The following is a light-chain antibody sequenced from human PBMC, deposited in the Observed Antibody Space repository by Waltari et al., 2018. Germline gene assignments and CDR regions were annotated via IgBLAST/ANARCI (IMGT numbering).Light chain of an antibody. CDR1: SSNVRSNT. J-gene: IGLJ1*01. CDR3: ATWDDSLNAYV. V-gene: IGLV1-44*01. CDR2: SNN. Sequence: QSVLTQPPSASGTPGQRVTISCSGSSSNVRSNTVNWYQQLPGTAPKLLIYSNNPRPAGVPDRFSVSKSGTSASLAISGLQSEDEADYYCATWDDSLNAYVFGTGTKVTVL.